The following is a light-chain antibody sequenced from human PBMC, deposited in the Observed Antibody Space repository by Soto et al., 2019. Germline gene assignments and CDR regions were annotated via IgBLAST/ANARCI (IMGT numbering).Light chain of an antibody. V-gene: IGKV1-5*01. CDR2: DAS. CDR3: QHYDTYSRT. Sequence: DIQMTQSPSTLSASVGDRVTISCRASQSISSWLAWYQQKPGKAPKLLMSDASSLERGVPSRFSGSGSGTEFTLTISSLQPDDFSTYYCQHYDTYSRTFGQGTKVEIK. CDR1: QSISSW. J-gene: IGKJ1*01.